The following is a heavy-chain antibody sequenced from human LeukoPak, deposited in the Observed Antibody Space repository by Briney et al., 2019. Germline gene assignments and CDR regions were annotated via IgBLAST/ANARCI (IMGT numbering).Heavy chain of an antibody. Sequence: GGSLRLSCAASGFTFSSYWMHWARQAPGKVLVRVSRINSDGTSTNYADSVKGRFTISRDNAKNTLFLQMNSLRAEDTAVYYCALHCSSTSCYPDYWGQGTLVTVSS. D-gene: IGHD2-2*01. J-gene: IGHJ4*02. V-gene: IGHV3-74*01. CDR2: INSDGTST. CDR1: GFTFSSYW. CDR3: ALHCSSTSCYPDY.